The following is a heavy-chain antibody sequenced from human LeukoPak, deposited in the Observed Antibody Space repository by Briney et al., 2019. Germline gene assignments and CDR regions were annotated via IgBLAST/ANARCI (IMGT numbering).Heavy chain of an antibody. V-gene: IGHV4-39*01. CDR3: ARSGYDILTGYYSHFDY. Sequence: SETLSLTCTVSGGSISSSSYYWGWIRQPPGKGLEWIRSIYYSGSTYYNPSLKSRVTISVDTSKNQFSLKLSSVTAADTAVYYCARSGYDILTGYYSHFDYWGQGTLVTVSS. CDR2: IYYSGST. D-gene: IGHD3-9*01. CDR1: GGSISSSSYY. J-gene: IGHJ4*02.